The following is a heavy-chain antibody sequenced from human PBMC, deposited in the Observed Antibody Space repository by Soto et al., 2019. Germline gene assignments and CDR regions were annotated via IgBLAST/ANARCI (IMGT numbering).Heavy chain of an antibody. CDR2: INHSGST. V-gene: IGHV4-34*01. CDR3: ARDRPSYYYGSGSYDPRSNWFDP. Sequence: SETLSLTCAVYGGSFSGYYWSWIRQPPGKGLEWIGEINHSGSTNYNPSLKSRVTISVDTSKNQFSLKLSSVTAADTAVYYCARDRPSYYYGSGSYDPRSNWFDPWGQGTLVTVS. J-gene: IGHJ5*02. D-gene: IGHD3-10*01. CDR1: GGSFSGYY.